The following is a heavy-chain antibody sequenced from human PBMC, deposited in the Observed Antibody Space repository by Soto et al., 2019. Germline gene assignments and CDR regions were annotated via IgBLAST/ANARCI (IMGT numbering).Heavy chain of an antibody. CDR1: GYTFTSYD. D-gene: IGHD6-19*01. V-gene: IGHV1-18*01. CDR3: ARAPFASGSGWYDY. CDR2: ISAYNGNT. J-gene: IGHJ4*02. Sequence: ASVKVSCKASGYTFTSYDINWVRQAPGQGLEWMGWISAYNGNTKYAQKLQGRVTMTTDTSTSTAYMELRSLRSDDTAVYYCARAPFASGSGWYDYWGQGTLVTVSS.